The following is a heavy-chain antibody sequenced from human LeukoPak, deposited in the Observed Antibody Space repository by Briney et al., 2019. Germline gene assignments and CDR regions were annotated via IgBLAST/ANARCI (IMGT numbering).Heavy chain of an antibody. V-gene: IGHV3-48*03. CDR3: AKDFPHYYEVPHGMDV. CDR2: ISVRAGTI. J-gene: IGHJ6*02. D-gene: IGHD3-22*01. Sequence: GGSLRLSCAASGFGFGQYEMNWVRQAPGKGLEWIAYISVRAGTIYYGDSAEGRFAISRDDAKNSLYLQMNGLRVEDTAIYYCAKDFPHYYEVPHGMDVWGQGTTVTV. CDR1: GFGFGQYE.